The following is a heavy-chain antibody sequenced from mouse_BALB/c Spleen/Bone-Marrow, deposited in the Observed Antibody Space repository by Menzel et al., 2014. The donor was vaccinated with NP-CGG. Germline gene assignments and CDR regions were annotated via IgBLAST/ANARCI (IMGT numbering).Heavy chain of an antibody. V-gene: IGHV5-9-3*01. CDR1: GFTFSAYV. Sequence: EVQGVESGGGLVKPGGSLKLSCAASGFTFSAYVMSWVRQTPEMRLEWAASISSGGGYTYYPDSVKGRFTISRDNAKNTLYLKMSSLRSEDTAMYYCSRQSGYDSITYFDYWGQGPTLIVSS. CDR2: ISSGGGYT. J-gene: IGHJ2*01. D-gene: IGHD2-2*01. CDR3: SRQSGYDSITYFDY.